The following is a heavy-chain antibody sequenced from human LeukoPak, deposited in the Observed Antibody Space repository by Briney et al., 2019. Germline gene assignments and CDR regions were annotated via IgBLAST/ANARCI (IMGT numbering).Heavy chain of an antibody. CDR3: ARDFSGYVVNWFDP. J-gene: IGHJ5*02. CDR1: GYTFTNYD. Sequence: GASVKVSCKASGYTFTNYDISWVRQAPGQGLEWMGWISAYNGITNYAQNLQGRVTMTTDTSTTTAYMELSSLRSEDTAVYYCARDFSGYVVNWFDPWGQGTLVTVSS. D-gene: IGHD5-12*01. V-gene: IGHV1-18*01. CDR2: ISAYNGIT.